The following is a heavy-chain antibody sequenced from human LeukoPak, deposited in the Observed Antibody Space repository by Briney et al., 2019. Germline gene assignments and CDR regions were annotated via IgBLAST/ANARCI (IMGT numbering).Heavy chain of an antibody. CDR2: ISGDGSER. CDR1: GFIFSTYW. CDR3: GRHPDS. J-gene: IGHJ5*01. Sequence: PGGSLGLSCAASGFIFSTYWMNWVRQAPGKGLEWVADISGDGSERDYVDSVRGRFTISRDNAKNSLYLQMNSLTAEDTAVYYCGRHPDSWGQGTVVTVSS. V-gene: IGHV3-7*05.